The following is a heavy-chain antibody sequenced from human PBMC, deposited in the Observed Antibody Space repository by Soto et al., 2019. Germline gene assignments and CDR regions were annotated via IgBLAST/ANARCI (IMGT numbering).Heavy chain of an antibody. CDR2: ILSDEINK. CDR3: EIIATSGGGDAFDI. Sequence: QVQLVESGGGVVQPGRSLRLSCAASGFTFSNYAMHWVRQAPGKGLEWVAAILSDEINKYSADSVKGRFTISRDNSKNTLYLQMNILRPADTAVYYCEIIATSGGGDAFDIWGQGTMVTVSS. J-gene: IGHJ3*02. V-gene: IGHV3-30-3*01. CDR1: GFTFSNYA. D-gene: IGHD6-13*01.